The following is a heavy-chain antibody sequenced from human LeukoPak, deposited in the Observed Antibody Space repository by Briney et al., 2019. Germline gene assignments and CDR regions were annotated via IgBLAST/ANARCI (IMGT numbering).Heavy chain of an antibody. J-gene: IGHJ2*01. CDR2: IYRTETS. CDR3: ARHLLLPYYDSSGRYLYWYFDL. CDR1: GGSISSNNW. V-gene: IGHV4-4*02. D-gene: IGHD3-22*01. Sequence: SGTLSLTCAISGGSISSNNWWSWVRQPPGKGLEYIGEIYRTETSNYNPSLKSRVTISVDTSKNQFSLKLSSVTAADTAVYYCARHLLLPYYDSSGRYLYWYFDLWGRGTLVTVSS.